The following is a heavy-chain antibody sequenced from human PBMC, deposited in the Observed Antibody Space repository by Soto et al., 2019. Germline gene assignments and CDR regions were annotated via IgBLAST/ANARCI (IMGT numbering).Heavy chain of an antibody. CDR2: IYYSGST. Sequence: PSETLSLTCTVSGGSISSSSYYWGWIRQPPGKGLEWIGSIYYSGSTYYNPSLKSRVTISVDTSKNQFSLKLSSVTAADTAVYYCARSSGYDITRLWSQGTLVTVSS. D-gene: IGHD5-12*01. CDR3: ARSSGYDITRL. J-gene: IGHJ4*02. V-gene: IGHV4-39*01. CDR1: GGSISSSSYY.